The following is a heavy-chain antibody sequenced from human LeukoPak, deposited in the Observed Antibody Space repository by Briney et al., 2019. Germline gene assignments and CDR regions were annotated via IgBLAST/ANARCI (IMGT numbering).Heavy chain of an antibody. CDR2: LYSDGTT. D-gene: IGHD4-17*01. CDR3: ARGLNTVTQIMTY. V-gene: IGHV3-66*02. CDR1: GFAVNNNF. Sequence: GGSLRLSCAASGFAVNNNFMSWVRQAPGKGLEWVSLLYSDGTTIYADSVKGRFSISRDNSKNTLYLQMTNLQTEDTAIYYCARGLNTVTQIMTYWGQGTLVTVSS. J-gene: IGHJ4*02.